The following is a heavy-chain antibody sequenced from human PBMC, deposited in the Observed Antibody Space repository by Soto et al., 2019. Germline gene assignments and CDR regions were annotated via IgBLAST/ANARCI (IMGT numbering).Heavy chain of an antibody. CDR3: ARNYDSSGYYYVGSDAFDI. CDR2: TYYRSKWYD. Sequence: QVQLQQSGPGLVKPSQTLSLTCAISGDSVSSNSAAWNWIRQSPSRGLEWLGRTYYRSKWYDDSPASVKSRITINPDTSKNQFSLQLNSVPPEDTAVYYCARNYDSSGYYYVGSDAFDIWGQGTMVTVAS. V-gene: IGHV6-1*01. CDR1: GDSVSSNSAA. J-gene: IGHJ3*02. D-gene: IGHD3-22*01.